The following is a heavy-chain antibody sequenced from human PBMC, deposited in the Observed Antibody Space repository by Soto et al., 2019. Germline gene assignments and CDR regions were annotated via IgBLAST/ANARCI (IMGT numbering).Heavy chain of an antibody. CDR1: GYTFTSYS. CDR2: MRAYNGNT. CDR3: ARDLPTMDV. Sequence: QVQLVQSGAEVKKPGASVKASCKASGYTFTSYSISWVRQAPGQGHERMGWMRAYNGNTNYAQKLQGRVTMTTDTSTSTGYMKLGRLSSDDTAVYYCARDLPTMDVWGQGTTVTVSS. V-gene: IGHV1-18*01. J-gene: IGHJ6*02.